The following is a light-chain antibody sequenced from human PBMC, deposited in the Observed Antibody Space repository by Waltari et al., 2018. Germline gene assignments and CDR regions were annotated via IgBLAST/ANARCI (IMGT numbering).Light chain of an antibody. CDR3: AAWDDSLSGPV. V-gene: IGLV1-47*01. J-gene: IGLJ2*01. Sequence: QSVLTQPPSASGTPGQRVTISCSGSSSNIGSTYVYCYQPLPGTAPKLLIYRNNQRPSGVPDRFSGSKSGTSASLAISGLRSEDEADYYCAAWDDSLSGPVFGGGTKLTVL. CDR2: RNN. CDR1: SSNIGSTY.